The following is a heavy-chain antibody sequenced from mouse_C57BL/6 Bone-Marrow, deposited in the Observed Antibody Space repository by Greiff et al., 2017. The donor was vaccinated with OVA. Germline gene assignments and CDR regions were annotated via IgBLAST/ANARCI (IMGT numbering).Heavy chain of an antibody. V-gene: IGHV1-5*01. CDR2: IYPGNSDT. Sequence: EVQVVESGTVLARPGASVKMSCKTSGYTFNSYWMHWVKQRPGQGLEWIGAIYPGNSDTSYNQKFKGKAKLTAVTSASTAYMELSSLTNEDSAVYYCTRGGIYYGTQGFAYWGQGTLVTVSA. J-gene: IGHJ3*01. D-gene: IGHD2-1*01. CDR3: TRGGIYYGTQGFAY. CDR1: GYTFNSYW.